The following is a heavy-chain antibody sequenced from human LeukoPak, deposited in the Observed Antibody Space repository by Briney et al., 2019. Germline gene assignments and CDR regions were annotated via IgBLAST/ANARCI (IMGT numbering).Heavy chain of an antibody. V-gene: IGHV5-51*01. J-gene: IGHJ6*03. Sequence: GESLKISCKGSGYSFTSYWIGWVRQMPGKGLEWMGIIYPGDSDTRYSPSFQGQVTISADKSISTAYLQWSSLKASDTAMYYCARHPYVEMATEERIYYYYYMDVWGKGATVTVSS. CDR3: ARHPYVEMATEERIYYYYYMDV. CDR2: IYPGDSDT. D-gene: IGHD5-24*01. CDR1: GYSFTSYW.